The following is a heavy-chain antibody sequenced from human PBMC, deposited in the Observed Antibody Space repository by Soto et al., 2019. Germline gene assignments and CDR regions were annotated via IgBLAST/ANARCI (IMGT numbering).Heavy chain of an antibody. Sequence: GGSLRLSCAASGFTFSSYWMHWVRQAPGKGLVWVSRINSDGSSTSYADFVKGRFTISRDNAKNTLYLQMNSLRAEDTAVYYCARDSLGYCSSTSCPIDYWGQGTLVTVSS. CDR1: GFTFSSYW. CDR3: ARDSLGYCSSTSCPIDY. J-gene: IGHJ4*02. D-gene: IGHD2-2*01. V-gene: IGHV3-74*01. CDR2: INSDGSST.